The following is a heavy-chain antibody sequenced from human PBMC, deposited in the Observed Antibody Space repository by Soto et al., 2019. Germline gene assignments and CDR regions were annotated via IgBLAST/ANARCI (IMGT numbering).Heavy chain of an antibody. CDR1: GYTLDNYA. D-gene: IGHD2-21*01. Sequence: ASVKVSCTTFGYTLDNYAISWVRQAPGQGLEWMGWIRAYNGNTNYAQKLQGRVTMTTDTSTSTAYMDLRSLRSDDTAVYYCARDLIPMDIWGQGTMVTVSS. J-gene: IGHJ3*02. CDR3: ARDLIPMDI. CDR2: IRAYNGNT. V-gene: IGHV1-18*01.